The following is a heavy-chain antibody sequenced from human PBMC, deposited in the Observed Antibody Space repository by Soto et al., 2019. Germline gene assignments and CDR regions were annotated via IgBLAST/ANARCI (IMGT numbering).Heavy chain of an antibody. D-gene: IGHD2-2*01. CDR2: IIPISETT. CDR3: ARSQGSSTSLEIYYYYYYGMDV. CDR1: GGTFSSYA. Sequence: QVQLVQSGAEVKKPGSSVKFSCKASGGTFSSYAISWVRQAPGQGLDWMGGIIPISETTNYAQKFQGRVTITADESKSTAYMELSSLRSEDTAVYYCARSQGSSTSLEIYYYYYYGMDVWGQGTTVTVSS. J-gene: IGHJ6*02. V-gene: IGHV1-69*01.